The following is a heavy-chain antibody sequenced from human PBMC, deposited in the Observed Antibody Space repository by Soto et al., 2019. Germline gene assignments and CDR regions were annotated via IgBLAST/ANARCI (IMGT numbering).Heavy chain of an antibody. CDR3: AKNGQPPYYYYCMDV. CDR1: GYTFTRYG. J-gene: IGHJ6*02. CDR2: ISGYNGDT. V-gene: IGHV1-18*01. D-gene: IGHD2-8*01. Sequence: QGQLVQSGAEVKKPGASVKVSCKASGYTFTRYGISWVRQAPGQGLEWMGWISGYNGDTNYAQKFQGRVTMTIDTSTSTAYMELRSLTSDDTAVYYCAKNGQPPYYYYCMDVWGQGTTVTVSS.